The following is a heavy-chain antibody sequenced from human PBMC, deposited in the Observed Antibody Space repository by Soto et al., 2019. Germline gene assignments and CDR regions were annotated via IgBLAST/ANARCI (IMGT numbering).Heavy chain of an antibody. CDR3: ARIAVAGTGYFDL. V-gene: IGHV4-39*01. J-gene: IGHJ2*01. D-gene: IGHD6-19*01. CDR1: GGSISSSSYY. CDR2: IYYSGST. Sequence: QLQLQESGPGLVKPSETLSLTCTVSGGSISSSSYYWGWIRQPPGKGLEWIGSIYYSGSTYYNPSLKSRVTMSVDTSKTQSSLKLSSVTAADTAVYYCARIAVAGTGYFDLWGRGTLVTVSS.